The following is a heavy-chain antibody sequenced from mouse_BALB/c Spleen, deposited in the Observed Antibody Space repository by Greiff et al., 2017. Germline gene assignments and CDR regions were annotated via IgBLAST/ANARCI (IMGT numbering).Heavy chain of an antibody. V-gene: IGHV5-4*02. Sequence: EVQLVESGGGLVKPGGSLKLSCAASGFTFSDYYMYWVRQTPEKRLEWVATISDGGSYTYYPDSVKGRFTISRDNAKNNLYLQMSSLKSEDTAMYYCARPPMITKGFAYWGQGTLVTVSA. D-gene: IGHD2-4*01. CDR3: ARPPMITKGFAY. J-gene: IGHJ3*01. CDR1: GFTFSDYY. CDR2: ISDGGSYT.